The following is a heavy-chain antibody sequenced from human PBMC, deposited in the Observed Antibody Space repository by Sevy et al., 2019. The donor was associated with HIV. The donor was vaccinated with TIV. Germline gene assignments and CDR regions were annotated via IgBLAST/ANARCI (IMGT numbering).Heavy chain of an antibody. V-gene: IGHV4-61*02. CDR2: IYTSGST. D-gene: IGHD2-21*02. J-gene: IGHJ4*02. Sequence: SETLSLTCTVSGGSISSGSYYWSWIRQPAGKGLEWIGRIYTSGSTNYNPSLKSRVTMSVDTSKNQFSLKLSSVTAADTAVYYCARDHGPSGVTGWPYFDYWGQGTLVTVSS. CDR3: ARDHGPSGVTGWPYFDY. CDR1: GGSISSGSYY.